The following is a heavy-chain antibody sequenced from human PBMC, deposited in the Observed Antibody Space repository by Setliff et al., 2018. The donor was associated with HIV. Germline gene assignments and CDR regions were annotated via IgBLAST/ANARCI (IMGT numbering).Heavy chain of an antibody. D-gene: IGHD2-15*01. CDR2: MNPDSGNT. Sequence: ASVKVSCKASGYTPTSYDINWVRQATGQGLEWMGWMNPDSGNTGSAQNFQGRLTITWNTSTSTAYMELGSLGFDDTAVYFCARTRSGGSSVYYYYYMDVWGQGTAVTVSS. V-gene: IGHV1-8*01. CDR3: ARTRSGGSSVYYYYYMDV. J-gene: IGHJ6*03. CDR1: GYTPTSYD.